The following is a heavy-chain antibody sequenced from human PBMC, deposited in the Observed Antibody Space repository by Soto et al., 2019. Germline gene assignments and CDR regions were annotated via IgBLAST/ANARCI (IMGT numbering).Heavy chain of an antibody. J-gene: IGHJ6*02. D-gene: IGHD2-2*02. Sequence: QVQLVQSGAEVKKPGSSVKVSCKASGGTFSSYAISWVRQAPGQGLEWMGGIIPIFGTANYAQKCQGRVTITADESTRTAYMELSSLRSEDTAVYYCASEDCSSTSCYNPGGYYGMDVWGQGTTVTVSS. CDR3: ASEDCSSTSCYNPGGYYGMDV. CDR2: IIPIFGTA. CDR1: GGTFSSYA. V-gene: IGHV1-69*01.